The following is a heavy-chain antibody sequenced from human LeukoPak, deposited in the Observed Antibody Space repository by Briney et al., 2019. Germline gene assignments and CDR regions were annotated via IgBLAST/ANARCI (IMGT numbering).Heavy chain of an antibody. CDR2: IKQDGSEK. Sequence: PGGSLRLSCAASGFTFSSYWMSWVRQAPGKGLEWVANIKQDGSEKYYVDSVKGRLTISRDNAKNSLYLQMNSLRAEDTAVYYCARLTVPAALRRTHYYYYGMDVWGQGTTVTVSS. V-gene: IGHV3-7*01. CDR3: ARLTVPAALRRTHYYYYGMDV. J-gene: IGHJ6*02. CDR1: GFTFSSYW. D-gene: IGHD2-2*01.